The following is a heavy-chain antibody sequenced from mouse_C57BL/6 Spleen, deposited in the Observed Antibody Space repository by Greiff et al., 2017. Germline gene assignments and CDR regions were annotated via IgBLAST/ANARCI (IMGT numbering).Heavy chain of an antibody. CDR2: INPNNGGT. Sequence: VQLQQSGPELVKPGASVKIPCKASGYTFTDYNMDWVKQSHGKSLEWIGDINPNNGGTIYNKKFKGKATKNVDNSSSTAYMELRSLTSENTAVYYGDRGAYSLNYFDYWGQGTTLTVSS. D-gene: IGHD2-12*01. CDR3: DRGAYSLNYFDY. CDR1: GYTFTDYN. J-gene: IGHJ2*01. V-gene: IGHV1-18*01.